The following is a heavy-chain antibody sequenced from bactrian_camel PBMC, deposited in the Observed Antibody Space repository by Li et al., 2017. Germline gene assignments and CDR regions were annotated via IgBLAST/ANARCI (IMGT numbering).Heavy chain of an antibody. D-gene: IGHD3*01. CDR2: IYRGTGDA. Sequence: HVQLVESGGGSVQAGGSLKLSCTAPGLTSNYCVMEWYRQAPGREREGVAVIYRGTGDATYADSVKGRFTMSQDNAKNTVYLQMNSLKPEDSAMYYCAAESRGGMWSDWSKWEYWGQGTQVTVS. V-gene: IGHV3S6*01. J-gene: IGHJ4*01. CDR3: AAESRGGMWSDWSKWEY. CDR1: GLTSNYCV.